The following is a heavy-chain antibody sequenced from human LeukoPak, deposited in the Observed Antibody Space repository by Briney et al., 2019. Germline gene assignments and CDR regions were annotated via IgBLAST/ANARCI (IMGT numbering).Heavy chain of an antibody. D-gene: IGHD2-2*02. Sequence: GASVKVSCKASGYTSTSYGISWVRQAPGQGLEWMGWISAYNGNTNYAQKLQGRVTMTTDTSTSTAYMELRSLRSDDTAVYYCARDKEVVPAAIRYYYYYGMDVWGQGTTVTVSS. CDR2: ISAYNGNT. CDR3: ARDKEVVPAAIRYYYYYGMDV. V-gene: IGHV1-18*01. CDR1: GYTSTSYG. J-gene: IGHJ6*02.